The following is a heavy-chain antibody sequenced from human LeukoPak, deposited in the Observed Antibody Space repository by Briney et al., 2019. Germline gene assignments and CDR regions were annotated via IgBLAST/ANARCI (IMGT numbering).Heavy chain of an antibody. CDR3: ARDQAWELLRVNDAFDI. D-gene: IGHD1-26*01. CDR1: GFTFSSYS. CDR2: ISSSSSYI. V-gene: IGHV3-21*01. Sequence: GGSLRLSCAASGFTFSSYSMNWVRQAPGKGLEWVSSISSSSSYIYYADSVKGRFTISRDNAKNSLYLQMNSLRAEDTAVYYCARDQAWELLRVNDAFDIWGQGTMVTVSS. J-gene: IGHJ3*02.